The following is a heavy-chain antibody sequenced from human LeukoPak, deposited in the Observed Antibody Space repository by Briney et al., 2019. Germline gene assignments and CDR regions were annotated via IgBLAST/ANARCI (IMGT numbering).Heavy chain of an antibody. V-gene: IGHV1-2*04. CDR3: ARDRVYNSGWYDFDL. D-gene: IGHD6-19*01. CDR1: GYTFTGYY. CDR2: INPNSGDT. J-gene: IGHJ4*02. Sequence: ASVKVSCKASGYTFTGYYMNWVRQAPGQGLEWMGWINPNSGDTNYARKFQGLVTMTSDTSITTAYMELSRLRSDDTAVYYCARDRVYNSGWYDFDLWGQGTLVTVSS.